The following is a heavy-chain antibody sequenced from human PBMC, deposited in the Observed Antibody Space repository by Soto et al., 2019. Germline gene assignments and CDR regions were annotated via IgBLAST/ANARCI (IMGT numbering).Heavy chain of an antibody. CDR3: ARLPRLPAYCGGDCDYDY. V-gene: IGHV4-39*01. CDR1: GGSISSSSYY. CDR2: IYYSGST. J-gene: IGHJ4*02. D-gene: IGHD2-21*02. Sequence: KTSETLSLTCTVSGGSISSSSYYWGWIRQPPGKGLEWIGSIYYSGSTYYNPSLKSRVTISVDTSKNQFSLKLSSVTAADTAVYYCARLPRLPAYCGGDCDYDYWGQGTLVTVSS.